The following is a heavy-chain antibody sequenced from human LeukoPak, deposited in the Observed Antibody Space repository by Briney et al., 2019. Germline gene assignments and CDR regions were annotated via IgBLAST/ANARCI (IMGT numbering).Heavy chain of an antibody. D-gene: IGHD3-3*01. CDR3: AKDLANYDFWSGYYPNYYYYGMDV. CDR1: GFTFSNYA. Sequence: GGSLRLSCAASGFTFSNYAMHWVRQAPGQGLEWVTLISYDGRNKYYADSVKGRFTISRDNSKNTPYLQMNSLRAEDTAVYYCAKDLANYDFWSGYYPNYYYYGMDVWGQGTTVTVSS. CDR2: ISYDGRNK. J-gene: IGHJ6*02. V-gene: IGHV3-30*04.